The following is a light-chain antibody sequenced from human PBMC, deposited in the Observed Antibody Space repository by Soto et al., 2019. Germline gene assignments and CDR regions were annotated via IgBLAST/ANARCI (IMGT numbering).Light chain of an antibody. CDR1: QSLLYSDGNTY. CDR3: MQGTHLYT. V-gene: IGKV2-30*01. J-gene: IGKJ2*01. CDR2: KVS. Sequence: DVVMTQSPLSLPVTLGQPASISCRSSQSLLYSDGNTYLHWFQQRPGHSPRRLIYKVSNRDSGVPDRFSGSGSGTDFTLKISRVEAEDVGVYYCMQGTHLYTFVQGTKLEIK.